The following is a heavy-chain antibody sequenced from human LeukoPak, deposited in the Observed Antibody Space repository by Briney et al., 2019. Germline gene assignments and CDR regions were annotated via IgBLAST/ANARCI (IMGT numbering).Heavy chain of an antibody. V-gene: IGHV3-72*01. Sequence: GGSLTLSCATSGFSFSDHYMDWVRQAPGKGLEWVGRNRNKANSYTTDYAASVKGRFTVSRDASKNSLCLQMNSLKTEDTAVYYCCVMSPSGGVDYFDFWGQGTLVTVSS. CDR3: CVMSPSGGVDYFDF. CDR2: NRNKANSYTT. CDR1: GFSFSDHY. D-gene: IGHD3-16*01. J-gene: IGHJ4*02.